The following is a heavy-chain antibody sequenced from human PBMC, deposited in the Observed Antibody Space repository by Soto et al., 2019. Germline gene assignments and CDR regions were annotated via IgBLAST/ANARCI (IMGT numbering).Heavy chain of an antibody. D-gene: IGHD3-3*01. Sequence: GGSLRLSCAASGFTFSDYSMSWIRQAPGKGLEMVSYITSSGSTIYYPDSVKGRFTISRDNAKNSLYLQVNSLRAEDTAVYYCAKYYAAYFDYWGQGTLVTVSS. V-gene: IGHV3-11*01. CDR2: ITSSGSTI. CDR3: AKYYAAYFDY. J-gene: IGHJ4*02. CDR1: GFTFSDYS.